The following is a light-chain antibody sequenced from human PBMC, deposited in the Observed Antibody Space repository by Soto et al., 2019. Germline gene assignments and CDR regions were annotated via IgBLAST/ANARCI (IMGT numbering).Light chain of an antibody. CDR3: QSYDSSNHVV. J-gene: IGLJ2*01. CDR2: EDN. Sequence: NFMLTQPHSVSESPGKTVTISCTRSXGSXASNYVQWYQQRPGSAPTTVIYEDNQRPSGVPDRFSGSIDSSSNSASLTISGLKTEDEADYYCQSYDSSNHVVFGGGTKLTVL. V-gene: IGLV6-57*04. CDR1: XGSXASNY.